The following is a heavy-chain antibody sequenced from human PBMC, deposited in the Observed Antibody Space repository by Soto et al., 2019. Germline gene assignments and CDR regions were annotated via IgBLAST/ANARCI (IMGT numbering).Heavy chain of an antibody. CDR2: TYFRGSA. J-gene: IGHJ5*02. V-gene: IGHV4-59*11. CDR3: ARDLRSRGWFDP. CDR1: GVSITSHY. Sequence: SETLSLTCDVSGVSITSHYWNWIRQSPWMGLEWIGSTYFRGSASYDPSLKSRVTISLDTSKDQLSLTLSAVTAADSAVYYCARDLRSRGWFDPWGPGILVTVSS.